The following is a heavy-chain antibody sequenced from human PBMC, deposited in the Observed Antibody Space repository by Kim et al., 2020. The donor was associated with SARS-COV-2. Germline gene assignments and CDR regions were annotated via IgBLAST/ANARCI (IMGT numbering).Heavy chain of an antibody. V-gene: IGHV1-69*04. CDR3: ARVMKYCGGDCYNY. J-gene: IGHJ4*02. Sequence: APTFQGRVTRTADKSTSTAYMELSSLRSEDTAVYYCARVMKYCGGDCYNYWGQGTLVTVSS. D-gene: IGHD2-21*02.